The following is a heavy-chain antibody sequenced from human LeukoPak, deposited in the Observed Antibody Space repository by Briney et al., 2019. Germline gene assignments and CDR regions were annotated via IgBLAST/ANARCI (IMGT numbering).Heavy chain of an antibody. Sequence: ASVKVSCKASGYTFTSYDINWVRQATGQGLEWMGWMNPNSGNTGYAQKFQGRVTMTRNTSISTAYMELSSLRSEDTAVYYCAREGGRCGELLPTHFDYWGQGTLVTVSS. D-gene: IGHD3-10*01. V-gene: IGHV1-8*01. CDR1: GYTFTSYD. CDR2: MNPNSGNT. CDR3: AREGGRCGELLPTHFDY. J-gene: IGHJ4*02.